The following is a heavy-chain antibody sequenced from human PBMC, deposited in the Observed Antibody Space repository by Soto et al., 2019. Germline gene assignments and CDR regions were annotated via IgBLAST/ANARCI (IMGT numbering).Heavy chain of an antibody. D-gene: IGHD5-18*01. J-gene: IGHJ4*02. CDR3: ARAGYSYGNYFDY. CDR1: GGSISRGCYY. CDR2: IYYSGST. V-gene: IGHV4-31*03. Sequence: SETLSLTCTVSGGSISRGCYYLSWIRQHPGKGLEWIGYIYYSGSTYYNPSLKSRVTISVDTSKNQFSLKLSSVTAADTAVYYCARAGYSYGNYFDYWGQGTLVTVSS.